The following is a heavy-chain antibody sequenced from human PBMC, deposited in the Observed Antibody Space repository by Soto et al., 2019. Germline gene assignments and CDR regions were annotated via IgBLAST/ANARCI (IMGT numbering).Heavy chain of an antibody. V-gene: IGHV1-18*04. D-gene: IGHD3-10*01. CDR3: ARDFVPGRMVRGVSAFDI. Sequence: QVQLVQSGAEVKKPGASVKVSCKASGYTFISYGISWVRQAPGQGLEWMGWISAYNGNTNYAQKVQGRVTMTTDTSTSTADMELKSLRSDDTAVYSCARDFVPGRMVRGVSAFDIWGQGTMVTVSS. J-gene: IGHJ3*02. CDR1: GYTFISYG. CDR2: ISAYNGNT.